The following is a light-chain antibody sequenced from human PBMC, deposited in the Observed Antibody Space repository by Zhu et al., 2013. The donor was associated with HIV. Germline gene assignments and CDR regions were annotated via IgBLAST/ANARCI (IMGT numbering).Light chain of an antibody. CDR1: QSLLHSNGYNY. Sequence: DIVMTQSPLSLPVTPGEPASISCRSSQSLLHSNGYNYLDWYLQKPGQSPQLLIYLGSNRASGVPDRFSGSGSATDFTLKISRVEAEDVGVYYCMQGTHWPYTFGQGTKLEIK. V-gene: IGKV2-28*01. CDR2: LGS. CDR3: MQGTHWPYT. J-gene: IGKJ2*01.